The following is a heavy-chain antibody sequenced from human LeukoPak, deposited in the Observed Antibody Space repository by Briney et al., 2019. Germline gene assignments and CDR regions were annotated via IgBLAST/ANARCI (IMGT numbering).Heavy chain of an antibody. CDR2: IYSGGST. CDR3: ARGPGPFDY. CDR1: GFTLSTYN. V-gene: IGHV3-66*01. Sequence: PGGSLRLSCAASGFTLSTYNMKWVRQAPGKGLEWVSVIYSGGSTYYADSVKGRFTISRDNSKNTLYLQMNSLRAEDTAVYYCARGPGPFDYWGQGTLVTVSS. J-gene: IGHJ4*02.